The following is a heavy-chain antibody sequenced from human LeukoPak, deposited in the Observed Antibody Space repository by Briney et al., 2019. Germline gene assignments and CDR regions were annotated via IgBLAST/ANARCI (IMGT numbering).Heavy chain of an antibody. J-gene: IGHJ3*01. CDR2: LSGNGYKT. Sequence: GGSLRLSCAASGFAFSTYAMSWVRQAPGKGLEWVSALSGNGYKTYYADSVKGRFTVSRDNAKNSLYLQINSLRAEDTAVYYCARSSYSSSSSVWGQGTMVTVSS. D-gene: IGHD6-6*01. CDR1: GFAFSTYA. V-gene: IGHV3-23*01. CDR3: ARSSYSSSSSV.